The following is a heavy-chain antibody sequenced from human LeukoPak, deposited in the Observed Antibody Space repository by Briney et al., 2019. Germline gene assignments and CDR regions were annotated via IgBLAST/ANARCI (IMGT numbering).Heavy chain of an antibody. CDR2: IYTSGST. D-gene: IGHD2-2*01. V-gene: IGHV4-4*07. J-gene: IGHJ6*02. Sequence: PSETLSLTCTVSGGSISSYYWSWIRQPAGKGLEWIGRIYTSGSTNYNPSLKSRVTISVDTSKNQFSLKLSSVTAADTAVYYCARGGYQLLQHRVRHYYGMDVWGQGTTVTVSS. CDR1: GGSISSYY. CDR3: ARGGYQLLQHRVRHYYGMDV.